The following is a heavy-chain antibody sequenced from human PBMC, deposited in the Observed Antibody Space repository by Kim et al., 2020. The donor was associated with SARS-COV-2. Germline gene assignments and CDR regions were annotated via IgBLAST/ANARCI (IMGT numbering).Heavy chain of an antibody. J-gene: IGHJ6*02. CDR3: AAGGHYYYGMDV. CDR2: IVVGSGNT. Sequence: SVKVSCKASGFTFTSSAVQWVRQARGQRLEWIGWIVVGSGNTNYAQKFQERVTITGDMFTSTAYMELSSLRSEDTAVYYCAAGGHYYYGMDVWGQGTTVTVSS. V-gene: IGHV1-58*01. D-gene: IGHD5-12*01. CDR1: GFTFTSSA.